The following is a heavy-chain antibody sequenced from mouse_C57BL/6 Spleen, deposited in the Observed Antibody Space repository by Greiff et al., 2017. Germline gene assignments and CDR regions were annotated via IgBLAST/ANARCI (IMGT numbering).Heavy chain of an antibody. CDR1: GFTFSSYA. CDR3: ARENYSNYWYFDV. J-gene: IGHJ1*03. Sequence: EVKVVESGGGLVKPGGSLKLSCAASGFTFSSYAMSWVRQTPEKRLEWVATISDGGSYTYYPDNVKGRFTISRDNAKNNLYLQMSHLKSEDTAMYYCARENYSNYWYFDVWGTGTTVTVSS. CDR2: ISDGGSYT. V-gene: IGHV5-4*01. D-gene: IGHD2-5*01.